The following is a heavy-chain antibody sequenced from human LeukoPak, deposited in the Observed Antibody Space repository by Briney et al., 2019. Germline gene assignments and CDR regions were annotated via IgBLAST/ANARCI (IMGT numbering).Heavy chain of an antibody. V-gene: IGHV3-74*01. J-gene: IGHJ4*02. Sequence: GGSLRLSCAASGFTFSSYWMHRVRHTPGKGLVWVSRIKGDGSSTSYADSVKGRFTISRDNAKNTLYLQMNSLRAEDTAVYYCARDGYSFGHDFDYWGQGTLVTVSS. CDR1: GFTFSSYW. D-gene: IGHD5-18*01. CDR2: IKGDGSST. CDR3: ARDGYSFGHDFDY.